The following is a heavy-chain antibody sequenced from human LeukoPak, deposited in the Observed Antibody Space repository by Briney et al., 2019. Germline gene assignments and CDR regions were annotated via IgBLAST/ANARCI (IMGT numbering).Heavy chain of an antibody. Sequence: GGSLRLSCAASGFRFDDYGISWVRQAPGKGLEWVSGIYWNGGSTNYADSVKGRFTISRDNAKNSLYLQMNSLRVEDTAFYYCTRDLFPASSSLDFWGQGTLVTVSS. V-gene: IGHV3-20*04. CDR3: TRDLFPASSSLDF. CDR2: IYWNGGST. J-gene: IGHJ4*02. CDR1: GFRFDDYG. D-gene: IGHD6-13*01.